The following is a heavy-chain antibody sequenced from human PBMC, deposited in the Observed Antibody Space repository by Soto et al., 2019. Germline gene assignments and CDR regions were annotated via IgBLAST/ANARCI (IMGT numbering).Heavy chain of an antibody. CDR1: GYTFTSYA. D-gene: IGHD2-21*02. V-gene: IGHV1-3*01. CDR3: ARAAYCGGDCSLWDYGMAV. J-gene: IGHJ6*02. CDR2: INAGNGNT. Sequence: QVQLVQSGAEVKKPGASVKVSCKASGYTFTSYAMHWVRQAPGQRLEWMGWINAGNGNTKYSQKFEGRVTITRDTSASTAYMELSSLRSEDTAVYYCARAAYCGGDCSLWDYGMAVWGQGTTVTVSS.